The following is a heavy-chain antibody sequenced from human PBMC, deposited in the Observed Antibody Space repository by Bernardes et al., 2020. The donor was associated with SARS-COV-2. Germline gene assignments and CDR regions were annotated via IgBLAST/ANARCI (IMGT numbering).Heavy chain of an antibody. V-gene: IGHV3-64D*06. Sequence: GGSLRLSCTASGFTFRSFAMHWVRQAPGKGLEYVSIISRDGDTTQYADSVKGRFTVSRDNSKSTLYLQMSSLRPEDAAVYYCVKAPGCGPSCFLTDYWGKGALVTVSS. CDR2: ISRDGDTT. J-gene: IGHJ4*02. CDR1: GFTFRSFA. D-gene: IGHD2-21*01. CDR3: VKAPGCGPSCFLTDY.